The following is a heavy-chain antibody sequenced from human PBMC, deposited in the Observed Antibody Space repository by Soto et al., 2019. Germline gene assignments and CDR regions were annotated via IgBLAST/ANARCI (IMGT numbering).Heavy chain of an antibody. Sequence: EVQLVESGGGLVQPGGSLRLSCAASGFTFSSYWMSWVRQTPGKGLEWVANIKQDGSKKNYVDSVKGRFTISRDNAKSSLSLQMNSLRAEDTAVYYCAREGILAAVDDWGQGTLVTVSS. D-gene: IGHD6-13*01. J-gene: IGHJ4*02. CDR2: IKQDGSKK. CDR1: GFTFSSYW. V-gene: IGHV3-7*01. CDR3: AREGILAAVDD.